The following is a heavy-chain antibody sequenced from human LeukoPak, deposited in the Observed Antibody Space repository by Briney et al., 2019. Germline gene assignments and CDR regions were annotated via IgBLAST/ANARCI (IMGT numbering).Heavy chain of an antibody. J-gene: IGHJ5*02. V-gene: IGHV1-46*01. Sequence: GASVKVSCKASGYTFTSYDFSWVRQAPGQGLEWMGIINPSGGSTSCAQKFQGRVTMTRDTSTSTVYMEPSSLRSEDTAVYYCARDLGCSGGSCYGITDPPWGQGTLVTVSS. CDR1: GYTFTSYD. CDR3: ARDLGCSGGSCYGITDPP. D-gene: IGHD2-15*01. CDR2: INPSGGST.